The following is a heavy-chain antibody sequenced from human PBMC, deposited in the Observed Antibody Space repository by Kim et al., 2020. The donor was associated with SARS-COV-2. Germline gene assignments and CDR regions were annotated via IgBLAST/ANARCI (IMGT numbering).Heavy chain of an antibody. J-gene: IGHJ4*02. V-gene: IGHV3-7*04. Sequence: VDSVKGRFTISRDNAKNSLYLQMNSLRAEDTAVYFCARKNYGDYGYYFDHWGQGTLVTVSS. D-gene: IGHD4-17*01. CDR3: ARKNYGDYGYYFDH.